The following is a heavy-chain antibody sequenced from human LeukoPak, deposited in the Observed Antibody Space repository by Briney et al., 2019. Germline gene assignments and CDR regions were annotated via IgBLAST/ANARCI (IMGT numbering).Heavy chain of an antibody. CDR2: INPNSGGT. J-gene: IGHJ6*03. D-gene: IGHD4-23*01. CDR3: AKGPGGNSYYYYYMDV. V-gene: IGHV1-2*06. Sequence: ASVKVSCKASGYTFTGYYMHWVRQAPGQGLEWMGRINPNSGGTNYAQKFQGRVTMTRDTSISTAYMELSSLRSEDTAVYYCAKGPGGNSYYYYYMDVWGKGTTVTVSS. CDR1: GYTFTGYY.